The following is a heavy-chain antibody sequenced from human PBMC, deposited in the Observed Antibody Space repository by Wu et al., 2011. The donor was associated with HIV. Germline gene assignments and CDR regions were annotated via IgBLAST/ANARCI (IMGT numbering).Heavy chain of an antibody. Sequence: QVQLVQSGAEVKKPGASVKVSCKASGYTFSSYGISWVRQAPGQGLEWMGWISGYSGDTNYAQKLQDRVTMTTDTSTSTAYMELRSLRSDDTAVYYCARDGSSAQLDLYYNHMDVWGKGTTVTVSS. J-gene: IGHJ6*03. CDR3: ARDGSSAQLDLYYNHMDV. CDR1: GYTFSSYG. V-gene: IGHV1-18*01. D-gene: IGHD6-6*01. CDR2: ISGYSGDT.